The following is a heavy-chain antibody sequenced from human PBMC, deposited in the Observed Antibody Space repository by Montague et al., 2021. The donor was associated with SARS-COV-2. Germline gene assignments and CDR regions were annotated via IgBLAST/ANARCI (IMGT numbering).Heavy chain of an antibody. J-gene: IGHJ4*02. CDR2: T. CDR3: VREGSSSAYAMDY. Sequence: THYNPSLKSRVTISVDTSKSQFSLRLTSVTAADTAVYYCVREGSSSAYAMDYWGQGTLVTVSS. D-gene: IGHD3-22*01. V-gene: IGHV4-59*01.